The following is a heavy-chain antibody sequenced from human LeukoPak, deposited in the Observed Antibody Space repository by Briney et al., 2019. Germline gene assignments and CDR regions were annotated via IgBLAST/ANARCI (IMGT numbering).Heavy chain of an antibody. CDR2: ISSSSSTI. CDR1: GFTFSSYS. J-gene: IGHJ4*02. Sequence: GGSLRLSCAASGFTFSSYSMNWVRQAPGKGLEWVSYISSSSSTIYYADSVKGRFTISRDNAKNSLYLQMNSLRAEATAVYYCARSGMITFGGVINDYWGQGTLVTVSS. D-gene: IGHD3-16*01. CDR3: ARSGMITFGGVINDY. V-gene: IGHV3-48*01.